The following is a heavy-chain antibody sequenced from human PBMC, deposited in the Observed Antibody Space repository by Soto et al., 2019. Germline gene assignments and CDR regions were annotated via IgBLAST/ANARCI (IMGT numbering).Heavy chain of an antibody. CDR3: ARDRDYFDSSGYGY. CDR2: IYFTGST. J-gene: IGHJ4*02. V-gene: IGHV4-59*01. D-gene: IGHD3-22*01. CDR1: GGSITNYY. Sequence: SETLSLTCTVSGGSITNYYRSWIRQPPGKGLEWIGYIYFTGSTHYNPSLRSRVAISVDTSKNKFSLKLSSVTAAETAVYYCARDRDYFDSSGYGYWCQGILVTVSS.